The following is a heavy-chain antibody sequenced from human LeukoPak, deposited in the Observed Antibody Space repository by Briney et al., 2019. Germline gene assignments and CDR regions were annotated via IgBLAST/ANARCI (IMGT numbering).Heavy chain of an antibody. V-gene: IGHV4-39*07. CDR3: ARRKFGRFGDLPPDY. Sequence: SETLSLTCTVSGGSISSSSYYWGWIRQPRGKGLEWIGEINHSGSTNYNPSLKSRVTISVDTSKNQFSLKLSSVTAADTAVYYCARRKFGRFGDLPPDYWGQGTLVTVSS. CDR2: INHSGST. D-gene: IGHD3-10*01. CDR1: GGSISSSSYY. J-gene: IGHJ4*02.